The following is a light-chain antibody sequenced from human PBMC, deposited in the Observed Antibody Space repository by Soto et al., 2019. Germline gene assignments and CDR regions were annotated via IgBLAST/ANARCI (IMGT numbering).Light chain of an antibody. CDR2: DDT. CDR1: NIGSRS. J-gene: IGLJ3*02. Sequence: SYELTQPPSVSVAPGQTARIPCGGDNIGSRSVHWYQQRPGQAPVLVVFDDTGRPSGIPERFSGSSSGNSATLTISGVEAGDEADFYCQVWDRATDHGLFGGGTKLTVL. V-gene: IGLV3-21*02. CDR3: QVWDRATDHGL.